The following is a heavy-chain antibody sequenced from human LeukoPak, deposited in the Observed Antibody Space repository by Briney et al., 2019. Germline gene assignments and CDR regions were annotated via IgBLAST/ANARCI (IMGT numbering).Heavy chain of an antibody. J-gene: IGHJ5*02. V-gene: IGHV3-30*04. CDR3: ARWKIVVVAAATYNWFDP. CDR1: GFTFSSYA. D-gene: IGHD2-15*01. Sequence: GRSLRLSCAASGFTFSSYAMHWVRQAPGKGLEWVAVISYDGSNKYYADSVKGRFTISRDNSKNTLYLQMNSLRAEDTAVYYCARWKIVVVAAATYNWFDPWGQGTLVTVSS. CDR2: ISYDGSNK.